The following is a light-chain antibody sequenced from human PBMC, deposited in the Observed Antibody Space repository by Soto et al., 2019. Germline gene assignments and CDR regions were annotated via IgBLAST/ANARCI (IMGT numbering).Light chain of an antibody. CDR2: DVS. J-gene: IGLJ1*01. V-gene: IGLV2-11*01. CDR3: CSYAASNTFV. Sequence: SALTQPRSVSGSPGQSVTISCTGTSSDVGGYNYVSWYQQYSGKAPKVMIYDVSKRPSGVPDRFSGSKSGNTASLTISGLQAEDEADYYCCSYAASNTFVFGTGTKLTVL. CDR1: SSDVGGYNY.